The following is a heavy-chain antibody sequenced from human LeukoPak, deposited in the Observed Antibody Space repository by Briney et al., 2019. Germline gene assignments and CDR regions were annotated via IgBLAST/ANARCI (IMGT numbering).Heavy chain of an antibody. V-gene: IGHV1-69*05. CDR2: VIPIFGTA. Sequence: SVKVSCKASGGTFSSYAISWVRQAPGQGLEWMGGVIPIFGTANYAQKFQGRVTITTDESTSTAYMGLSSLRSEDTAVYYCARGGVVRGYTDYWGQGTLVTVSS. J-gene: IGHJ4*02. D-gene: IGHD2-8*01. CDR1: GGTFSSYA. CDR3: ARGGVVRGYTDY.